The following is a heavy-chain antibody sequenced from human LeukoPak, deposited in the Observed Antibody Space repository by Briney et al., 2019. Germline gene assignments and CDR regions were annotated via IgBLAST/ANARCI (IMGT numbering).Heavy chain of an antibody. CDR3: ARSLKAITFGGVSNPFDI. CDR2: IYYSGIT. D-gene: IGHD3-16*01. J-gene: IGHJ3*02. V-gene: IGHV4-59*01. CDR1: GGSISSYY. Sequence: SETLSLTCTVSGGSISSYYWSWIRQPPGKGLEWIGYIYYSGITNYNPSLKSRVTISVDTSKNQFSLKLSSVTAADTAVYYCARSLKAITFGGVSNPFDIWGQGTMVTVSS.